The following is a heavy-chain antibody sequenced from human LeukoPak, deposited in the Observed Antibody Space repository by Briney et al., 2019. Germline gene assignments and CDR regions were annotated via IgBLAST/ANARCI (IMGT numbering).Heavy chain of an antibody. CDR2: IIPIFGTA. J-gene: IGHJ4*02. D-gene: IGHD3-22*01. CDR3: ARDITYYYGSSGYYYPGY. V-gene: IGHV1-69*05. Sequence: SVKVSCKASGGTFSSYAISWVRQAPGQGLEWMGGIIPIFGTANYAQKFQGRVTITTDESTSTAYMELSSLRSEDTAVYYCARDITYYYGSSGYYYPGYWGQGTLVTVSS. CDR1: GGTFSSYA.